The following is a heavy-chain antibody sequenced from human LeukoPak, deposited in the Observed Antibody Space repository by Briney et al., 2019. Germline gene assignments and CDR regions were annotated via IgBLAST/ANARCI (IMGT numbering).Heavy chain of an antibody. J-gene: IGHJ4*02. Sequence: GRSLRLSCAASGFTFSSYAMHWVRQAPGKGLEWVAVISYDGSNKYYADSVKGRFTISRDNSKNTLYLQMNSLRAEDTAVYYCAKDSARIDNFDYWGQGTLVTVSS. CDR3: AKDSARIDNFDY. D-gene: IGHD2-15*01. V-gene: IGHV3-30*04. CDR1: GFTFSSYA. CDR2: ISYDGSNK.